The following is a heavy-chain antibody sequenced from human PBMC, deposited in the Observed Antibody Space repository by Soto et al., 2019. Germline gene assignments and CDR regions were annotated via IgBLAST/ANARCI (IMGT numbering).Heavy chain of an antibody. CDR1: GYTFTSYD. Sequence: ASVKVSCKASGYTFTSYDINWVRQATGQGLEWMGWMNPNSGNTGYAQKFQGRVTMTRNTSISTAYMELNSLRAEDTAIYYCAKETPPGRGGFDYWGQGTLVTVSS. CDR2: MNPNSGNT. J-gene: IGHJ4*02. CDR3: AKETPPGRGGFDY. V-gene: IGHV1-8*01. D-gene: IGHD3-10*01.